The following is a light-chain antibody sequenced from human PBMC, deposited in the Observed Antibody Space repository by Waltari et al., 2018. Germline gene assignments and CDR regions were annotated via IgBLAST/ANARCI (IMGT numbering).Light chain of an antibody. J-gene: IGKJ1*01. V-gene: IGKV1-12*01. CDR3: QQGNSFPPT. CDR2: SSS. Sequence: IQMTQSPSSVSASVADIVTTTCRASQGISTSLAWYQQRPGKAPKVLIYSSSSLQSGVPSRFSGSGSGTDFTLTIDGLQPEDFATYYCQQGNSFPPTFGQGTKVEIK. CDR1: QGISTS.